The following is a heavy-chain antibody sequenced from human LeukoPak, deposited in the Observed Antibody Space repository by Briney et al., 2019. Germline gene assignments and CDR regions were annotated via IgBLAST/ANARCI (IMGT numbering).Heavy chain of an antibody. D-gene: IGHD2-15*01. J-gene: IGHJ5*02. CDR2: IYYSGST. CDR3: ARAYCSGGSCYSSRGMFDP. V-gene: IGHV4-38-2*02. CDR1: GYSISSGYY. Sequence: SETLSLTCTVSGYSISSGYYWGWIRQPPGKGLEWIGSIYYSGSTYYNPSLKSRVTISVDTSKNQFSLKLSSVTAADTAVYYCARAYCSGGSCYSSRGMFDPWGQGTLVTVSS.